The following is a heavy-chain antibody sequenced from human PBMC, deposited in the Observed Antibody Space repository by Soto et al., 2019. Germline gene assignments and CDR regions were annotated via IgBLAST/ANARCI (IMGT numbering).Heavy chain of an antibody. V-gene: IGHV1-3*01. J-gene: IGHJ6*02. CDR2: INAGNGNT. Sequence: QVQLVQSGAEVKKPGASVKVSCKASGYTFTSYAMHWVRQAPGQRLEWMGWINAGNGNTKYSQKFQGRVTITRDTSASTAYMELSSLRSEDTAVYYCARNPKYCSGGSCYYYYYGMDVSGQGTTVTVSS. D-gene: IGHD2-15*01. CDR3: ARNPKYCSGGSCYYYYYGMDV. CDR1: GYTFTSYA.